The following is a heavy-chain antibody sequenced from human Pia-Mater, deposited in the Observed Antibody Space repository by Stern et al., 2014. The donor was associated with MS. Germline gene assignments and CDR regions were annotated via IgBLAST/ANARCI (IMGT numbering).Heavy chain of an antibody. CDR2: IYPGDSKT. Sequence: EVQLGESGAELIRPGESLKISCKGSGNNFSIYWIAWVRQMPRKGLEWMGIIYPGDSKTRYSPSFKGQVTMSADKSTSTASLQWSSLNASDTAMYFCARQTTAWASDVWGQGTLVTVSS. CDR1: GNNFSIYW. D-gene: IGHD1-14*01. V-gene: IGHV5-51*01. CDR3: ARQTTAWASDV. J-gene: IGHJ4*02.